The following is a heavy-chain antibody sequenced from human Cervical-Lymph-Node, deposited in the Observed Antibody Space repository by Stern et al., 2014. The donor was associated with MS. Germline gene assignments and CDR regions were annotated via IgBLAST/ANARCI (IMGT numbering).Heavy chain of an antibody. Sequence: EVHLVESGAEVKKPRDSLKISCKGSGYTFSKNWIAWVRQMPGKGLEWMGIIYPGDSDTRYSPSFQGQVPMSADKSIHTTSLPWNSLKAPDPAIYYGARPPPRRSSNDPNFGLDVWGQGTTVTVSS. CDR3: ARPPPRRSSNDPNFGLDV. D-gene: IGHD6-6*01. CDR2: IYPGDSDT. V-gene: IGHV5-51*03. J-gene: IGHJ6*02. CDR1: GYTFSKNW.